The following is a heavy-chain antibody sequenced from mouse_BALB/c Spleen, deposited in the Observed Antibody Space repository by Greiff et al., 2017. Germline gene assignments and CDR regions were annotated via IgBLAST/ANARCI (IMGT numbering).Heavy chain of an antibody. Sequence: DVMLVESGGGLVKPGGSLKLSCAASGFTFSSYAMSWVRQTPEKRLEWVATISSGGSYTYYPDSVKGRFTISRDNAKNTLYLQMSSLRSEDTAMYYCAREGYDRGSYFDYWGQGTTLTVSS. CDR3: AREGYDRGSYFDY. J-gene: IGHJ2*01. CDR2: ISSGGSYT. V-gene: IGHV5-9-1*01. CDR1: GFTFSSYA. D-gene: IGHD2-14*01.